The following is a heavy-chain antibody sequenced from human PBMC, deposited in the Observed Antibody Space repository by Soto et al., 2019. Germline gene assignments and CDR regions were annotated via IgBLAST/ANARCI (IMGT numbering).Heavy chain of an antibody. CDR2: INPSGIST. Sequence: ASVKVSCKTSGYTFTNYYIHWVRQAPGQGLEWMGVINPSGISTTYAQKFQGRVTMTRDTSTSTVYMDLSSLRPEDTAVYFCARVPVSYRAPCSGGSCYLFDYWGQGTLVTVPS. CDR1: GYTFTNYY. D-gene: IGHD2-15*01. CDR3: ARVPVSYRAPCSGGSCYLFDY. V-gene: IGHV1-46*01. J-gene: IGHJ4*02.